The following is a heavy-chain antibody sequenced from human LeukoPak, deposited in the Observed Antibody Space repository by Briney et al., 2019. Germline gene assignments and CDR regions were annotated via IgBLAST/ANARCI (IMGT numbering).Heavy chain of an antibody. J-gene: IGHJ4*02. CDR2: ISGRGDYT. CDR3: ARREAEESGPIDY. V-gene: IGHV3-23*01. CDR1: GFTFSKSA. D-gene: IGHD3-3*01. Sequence: GSLRLSCAASGFTFSKSAMTWVRQAPGTGLEYVSAISGRGDYTYYADSVQGRFTISRDNSKNMLYLQMRSLRAEDTAMYYCARREAEESGPIDYWGQGTPVTVSS.